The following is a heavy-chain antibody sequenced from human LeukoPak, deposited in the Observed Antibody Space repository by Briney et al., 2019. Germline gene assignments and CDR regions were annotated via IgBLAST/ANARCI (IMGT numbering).Heavy chain of an antibody. Sequence: PSETLSLTCTVSGGSISSYYWSWIRQPPGKGLEWIGYIYYSGSTYYNPSLKSRVTISVDTSKNQFSLKLSSVTAADTAVYYCARDSYDSSGFAFDYWGQGTLVTVSS. CDR1: GGSISSYY. CDR3: ARDSYDSSGFAFDY. J-gene: IGHJ4*02. D-gene: IGHD3-22*01. V-gene: IGHV4-59*12. CDR2: IYYSGST.